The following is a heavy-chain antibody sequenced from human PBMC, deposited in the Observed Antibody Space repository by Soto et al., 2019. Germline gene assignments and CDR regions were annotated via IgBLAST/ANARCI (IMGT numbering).Heavy chain of an antibody. CDR3: AREGIVATYYFDY. Sequence: EVQLVESGGGLVQPGGSLRLSCAASGFTFSDHYMDWVRQAPGKGLEWVGRTRNKANSYTTEYAASVKGRCTISRDDSKNSLYLQMNSLKTEDTAVYYCAREGIVATYYFDYWGQGTLVTVSS. D-gene: IGHD5-12*01. CDR1: GFTFSDHY. J-gene: IGHJ4*02. CDR2: TRNKANSYTT. V-gene: IGHV3-72*01.